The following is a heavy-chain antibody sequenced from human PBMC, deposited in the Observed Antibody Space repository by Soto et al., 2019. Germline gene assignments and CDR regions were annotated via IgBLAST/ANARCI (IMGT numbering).Heavy chain of an antibody. CDR1: GGSFSGYY. V-gene: IGHV4-34*01. CDR2: INHSGST. CDR3: ESMYSSGSPEFDT. D-gene: IGHD6-19*01. J-gene: IGHJ5*02. Sequence: SETLSLTCAVYGGSFSGYYWSWIRQPPGKGLEWIGEINHSGSTNYNPSLKSRVTISVDTSKNQFSLKLSSVTAADTAVYYCESMYSSGSPEFDTWGQGTLATVSS.